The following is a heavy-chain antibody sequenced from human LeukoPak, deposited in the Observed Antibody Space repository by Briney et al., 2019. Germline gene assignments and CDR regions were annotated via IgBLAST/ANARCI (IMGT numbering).Heavy chain of an antibody. V-gene: IGHV4-39*07. Sequence: PSETLSLTCTVSGGSISSSSYYWGWIRQPPGKGLEWIGSIYYSGSTYYNPSLKSRVTISVDTSKNQFSLKLSSVTAADTAVYYCARGRTTVNRLDYWGQGTLVTVSS. CDR3: ARGRTTVNRLDY. CDR1: GGSISSSSYY. J-gene: IGHJ4*02. D-gene: IGHD4-17*01. CDR2: IYYSGST.